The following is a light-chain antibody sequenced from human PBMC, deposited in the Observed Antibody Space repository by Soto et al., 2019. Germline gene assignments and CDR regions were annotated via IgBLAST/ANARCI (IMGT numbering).Light chain of an antibody. Sequence: DIQMTQSPSSLSASVGDRVTITCRASQTISSYLNWYQQKPGKAPKLLIFAASSLQSGVPSRFSGSGSGTDFTFTISSLQPEDIATYYCQQYDNLPRPFGQGTKVDIK. J-gene: IGKJ1*01. CDR1: QTISSY. CDR3: QQYDNLPRP. CDR2: AAS. V-gene: IGKV1-33*01.